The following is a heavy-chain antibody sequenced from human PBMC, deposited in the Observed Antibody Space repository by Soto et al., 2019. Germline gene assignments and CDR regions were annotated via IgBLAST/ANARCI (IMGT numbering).Heavy chain of an antibody. CDR2: IYYSGRT. CDR1: GGSIISSSYY. CDR3: PRHRQGYEDY. J-gene: IGHJ4*02. V-gene: IGHV4-39*01. Sequence: QLQLQESGPGLVKPSETLSLTCTVSGGSIISSSYYWGWIRQPPGKGLEWIGRIYYSGRTYYNPSLKSRLTISLDPPKNHSSLKLSSVPAADTAVYYCPRHRQGYEDYWGQGTLVTVSS. D-gene: IGHD2-2*01.